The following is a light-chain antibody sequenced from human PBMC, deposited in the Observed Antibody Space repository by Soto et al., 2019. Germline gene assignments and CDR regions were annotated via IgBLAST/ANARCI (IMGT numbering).Light chain of an antibody. CDR1: QSVSSY. CDR2: DAS. CDR3: QQYGSSLIT. V-gene: IGKV3-11*01. Sequence: EIVLTQSPATLSLSPGERATLSCRASQSVSSYLAWYQQKPGQAPRLLIYDASNRATGIPARFSGSGSGTEFILTISSLQSEDFAVYYCQQYGSSLITFGQGTRLEIK. J-gene: IGKJ5*01.